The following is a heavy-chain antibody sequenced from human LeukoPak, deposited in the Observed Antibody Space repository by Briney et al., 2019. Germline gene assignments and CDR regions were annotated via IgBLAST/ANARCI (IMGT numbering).Heavy chain of an antibody. J-gene: IGHJ6*02. V-gene: IGHV3-21*01. CDR2: ISSSSSYI. CDR1: GFTFSSYS. CDR3: ARVGTSYSGMDV. D-gene: IGHD2-2*01. Sequence: GGSLRLSCAASGFTFSSYSMNWVRQAPGKGLKWVSSISSSSSYIYYADSVKGRFTISRDNAKNSLYLQMNSLRAEDTAVYYCARVGTSYSGMDVWGQGTTVTVSS.